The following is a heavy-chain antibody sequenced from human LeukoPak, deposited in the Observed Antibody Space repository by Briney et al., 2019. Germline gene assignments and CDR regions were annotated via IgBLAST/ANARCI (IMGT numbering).Heavy chain of an antibody. V-gene: IGHV3-23*01. CDR1: GFTFSTYW. CDR2: ISGSGGST. CDR3: ANIYYDFWSGSYYFDY. Sequence: GGSLRLSCSASGFTFSTYWMSWVRQAPGKGLEWVSAISGSGGSTYYTDSVKGRFTISRDNSKNTLYLQMNSLRAEDTAVYYCANIYYDFWSGSYYFDYWGQGTLVTVSS. J-gene: IGHJ4*02. D-gene: IGHD3-3*01.